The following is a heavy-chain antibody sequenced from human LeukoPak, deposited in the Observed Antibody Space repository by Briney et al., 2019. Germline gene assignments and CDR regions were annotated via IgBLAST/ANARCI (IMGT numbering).Heavy chain of an antibody. CDR2: ISYDGSNK. V-gene: IGHV3-30*04. J-gene: IGHJ4*02. CDR3: ARDSDSSSWYGGDY. D-gene: IGHD6-13*01. Sequence: GGSLRLSCAASGFTFSSYAMHWVRQAPGKGLEWVAVISYDGSNKYYADSVKGRFTISRDNSKNTLYLQMNSLRAEDTAVYYCARDSDSSSWYGGDYWGQGTLVTVSS. CDR1: GFTFSSYA.